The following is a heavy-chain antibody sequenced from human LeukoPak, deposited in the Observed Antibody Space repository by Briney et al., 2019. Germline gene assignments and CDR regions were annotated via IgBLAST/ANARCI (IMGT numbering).Heavy chain of an antibody. CDR2: FSATDGSA. D-gene: IGHD6-13*01. J-gene: IGHJ3*01. CDR1: GFTVSSYG. V-gene: IGHV3-23*01. Sequence: GGSLRLSCAASGFTVSSYGMTWVRQAPGKGLEWVSAFSATDGSAQYAESVKGHFTISRDNSKNSLYLQMNSLRDEDTALYYCAKARIAAAGTGAFDVWGQGTMVTVSS. CDR3: AKARIAAAGTGAFDV.